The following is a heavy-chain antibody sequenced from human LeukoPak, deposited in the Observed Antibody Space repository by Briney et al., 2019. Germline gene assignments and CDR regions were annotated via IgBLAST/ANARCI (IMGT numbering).Heavy chain of an antibody. CDR2: ISSSSSTI. CDR1: GFTFSSYS. Sequence: GGSLRLSCAASGFTFSSYSMTWVRQAPGKGLEWVSYISSSSSTIYYADSVKGRFTISRDNAKNSLYLQMNSLRAEGTAVYYCARDFTYCSGGSCYRLSAFDIWGQGTMVTVSS. V-gene: IGHV3-48*01. CDR3: ARDFTYCSGGSCYRLSAFDI. D-gene: IGHD2-15*01. J-gene: IGHJ3*02.